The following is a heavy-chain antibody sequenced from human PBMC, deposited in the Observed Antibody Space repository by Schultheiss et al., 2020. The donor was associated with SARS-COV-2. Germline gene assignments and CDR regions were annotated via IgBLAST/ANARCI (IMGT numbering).Heavy chain of an antibody. CDR3: ARGKTVFDY. D-gene: IGHD1-14*01. V-gene: IGHV3-48*03. Sequence: GGSLRLSCTASGFTFSSYEMNWVRQAPGKGLEWVSYISSSGSTIYYADSVKGRFTISRDNAKKSLYLQMNSLRAEDTAVYYCARGKTVFDYWGQGTLVTVSS. J-gene: IGHJ4*02. CDR2: ISSSGSTI. CDR1: GFTFSSYE.